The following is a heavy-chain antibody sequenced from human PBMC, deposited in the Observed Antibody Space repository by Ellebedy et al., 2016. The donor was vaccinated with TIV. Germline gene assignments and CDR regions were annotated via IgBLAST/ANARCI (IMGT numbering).Heavy chain of an antibody. CDR2: IYYSGST. J-gene: IGHJ4*02. Sequence: SETLSLTXSVSGAPISSGGYYWSWIRQHPGKGLEWIGYIYYSGSTSYNPSLQSRASISLDTSKNQFSLKLSSVTAADTAVYYCASKDGYNEGFDFWGQGTLVTASS. D-gene: IGHD5-24*01. CDR3: ASKDGYNEGFDF. CDR1: GAPISSGGYY. V-gene: IGHV4-31*03.